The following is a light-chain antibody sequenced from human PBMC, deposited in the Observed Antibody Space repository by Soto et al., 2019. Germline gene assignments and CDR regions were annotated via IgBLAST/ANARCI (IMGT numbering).Light chain of an antibody. CDR1: SSDVGNYKY. V-gene: IGLV2-8*01. CDR3: SSYAGSNLWV. CDR2: EVS. Sequence: QSALTQSPSASGSPGQSVTISCTGTSSDVGNYKYVSWYQQHPGKAPKLMIYEVSKRPSGVPDRFSGSKSGNTASLTVSGPQVEDEADYYCSSYAGSNLWVFGGGTKLNVL. J-gene: IGLJ3*02.